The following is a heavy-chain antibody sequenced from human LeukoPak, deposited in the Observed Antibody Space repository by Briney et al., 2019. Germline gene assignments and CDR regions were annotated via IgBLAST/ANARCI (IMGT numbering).Heavy chain of an antibody. D-gene: IGHD5-12*01. J-gene: IGHJ3*02. Sequence: PGGCVRLSRLPSGFSIRRYALSWARNAPGRGLEEVTANSGSGGGTYYADSVKGRFTISRDNSKNTLYLQMNSLRAEDTAVYYCAKLGRGPESAFDIWGQGTMVTVSA. CDR1: GFSIRRYA. CDR3: AKLGRGPESAFDI. V-gene: IGHV3-23*01. CDR2: NSGSGGGT.